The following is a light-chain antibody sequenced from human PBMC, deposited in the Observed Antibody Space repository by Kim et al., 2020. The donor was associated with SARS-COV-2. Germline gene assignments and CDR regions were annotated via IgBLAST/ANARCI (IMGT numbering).Light chain of an antibody. V-gene: IGLV3-19*01. Sequence: ALGQTVRITCQGDTLRSYYATWYQQKPGQAPILVIYGKNNRPSGIPDRFSGSSSGNTASLTITGTQAGDEADYYCNSRDSNDNVVFGGGTKLTVL. CDR3: NSRDSNDNVV. J-gene: IGLJ2*01. CDR1: TLRSYY. CDR2: GKN.